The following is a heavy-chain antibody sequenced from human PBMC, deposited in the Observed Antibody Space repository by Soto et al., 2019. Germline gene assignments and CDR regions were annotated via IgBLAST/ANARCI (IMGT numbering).Heavy chain of an antibody. J-gene: IGHJ3*02. D-gene: IGHD6-19*01. CDR1: GGTFSSYT. CDR3: ARDTQYSSGWYGDAFDI. CDR2: IIPILGIA. Sequence: QVQLVQSGAEVKKPGSSVKVSCKASGGTFSSYTISWVRQAPGQGLEWMGRIIPILGIANYAQKFQGRVTITAEKSTSTAYMELSSLRSEDTAVYYCARDTQYSSGWYGDAFDIWGQGTMVTVSS. V-gene: IGHV1-69*08.